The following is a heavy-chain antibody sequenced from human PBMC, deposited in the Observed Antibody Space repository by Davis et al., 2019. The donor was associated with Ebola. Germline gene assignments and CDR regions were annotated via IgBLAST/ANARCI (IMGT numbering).Heavy chain of an antibody. CDR3: ARLTDYDLWSGYYTDTRTFDY. V-gene: IGHV4-34*01. J-gene: IGHJ4*02. CDR2: INHSGST. Sequence: SETLSLTCAVYGGSFSGYYWSWIRQPPGKGREWIGEINHSGSTNYNPSLKSRVTISVDTSKNQFSLKLSSVTAADTAVYYCARLTDYDLWSGYYTDTRTFDYWGQGTLVTVSS. CDR1: GGSFSGYY. D-gene: IGHD3-3*01.